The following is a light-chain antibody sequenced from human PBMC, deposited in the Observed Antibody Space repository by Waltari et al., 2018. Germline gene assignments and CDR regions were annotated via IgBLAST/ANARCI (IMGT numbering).Light chain of an antibody. CDR3: QSYDSGQWV. CDR2: DND. J-gene: IGLJ3*02. CDR1: SSNIGAGPD. Sequence: QSVLTQPPSVSGAPGPRVTISCTGSSSNIGAGPDVHWYQQFSGTAPKLLIFDNDNRPSGVPDRFSGSRSGTSAYLAITGLQTDDEADYFCQSYDSGQWVFGGGTKVTVL. V-gene: IGLV1-40*01.